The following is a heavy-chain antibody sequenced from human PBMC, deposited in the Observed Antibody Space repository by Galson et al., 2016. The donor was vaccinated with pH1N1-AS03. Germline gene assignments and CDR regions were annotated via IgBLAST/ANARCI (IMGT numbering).Heavy chain of an antibody. J-gene: IGHJ4*02. Sequence: SVKVSCKASGYTLTRYYMHWVRQAPGQGLEWMGIIDPSGGPTTYAPEFQGRITITTDTSTSTVYLELVSLRSEDTAVYYCAKRYYFDYGGQETVVTVSS. D-gene: IGHD1-14*01. CDR1: GYTLTRYY. CDR2: IDPSGGPT. V-gene: IGHV1-46*01. CDR3: AKRYYFDY.